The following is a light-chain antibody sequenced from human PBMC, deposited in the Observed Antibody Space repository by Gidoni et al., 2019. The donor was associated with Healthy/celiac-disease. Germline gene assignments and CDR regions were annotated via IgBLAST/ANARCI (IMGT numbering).Light chain of an antibody. V-gene: IGKV1-39*01. CDR2: AAS. Sequence: DIQMNQSPSSLSASVGARVTITCRASQSISSYLNWYQQKPGKAPNLLIYAASSLQSGFPSRFSGSGSGTDFTLTISSLQPEDFATYYGQQSYSTRFTFXGXTKVEIK. J-gene: IGKJ4*01. CDR1: QSISSY. CDR3: QQSYSTRFT.